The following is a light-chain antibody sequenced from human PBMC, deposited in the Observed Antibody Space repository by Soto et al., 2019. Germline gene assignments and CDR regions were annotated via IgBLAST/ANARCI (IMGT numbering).Light chain of an antibody. V-gene: IGKV3-20*01. CDR1: QSVSSSY. CDR2: GAS. Sequence: EIVLTHSPGTLSLSPGERATLSCRASQSVSSSYLAWYEKKPGKAPSLLIYGASSRATGIQDRLSGSGSGTDVTLTISTLEPEDVAVYYCQQYGSSTWTFGQGTKVEIK. J-gene: IGKJ1*01. CDR3: QQYGSSTWT.